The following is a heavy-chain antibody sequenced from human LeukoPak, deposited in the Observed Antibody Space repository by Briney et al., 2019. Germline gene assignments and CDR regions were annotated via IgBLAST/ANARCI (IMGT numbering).Heavy chain of an antibody. CDR2: IYHSGST. CDR1: GGSISSAGYS. J-gene: IGHJ3*02. Sequence: PSQTLSLTCAVSGGSISSAGYSWSWIRQPPGTGLEWIGYIYHSGSTYYNPSLKSRVTISVDRSKNQFSLKLSSVTAADTAVYYCARRGKSDAFDIWGQGTMVTVSS. CDR3: ARRGKSDAFDI. D-gene: IGHD3-16*01. V-gene: IGHV4-30-2*01.